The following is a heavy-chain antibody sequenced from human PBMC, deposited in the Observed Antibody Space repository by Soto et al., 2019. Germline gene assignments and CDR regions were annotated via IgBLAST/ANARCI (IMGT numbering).Heavy chain of an antibody. Sequence: QVHLVQSGAEVKKPGASVKVSCKGSGYGYTTYGITWVRQAPGQRLEWMAWISAHNGNTKYAQKLQGRVTVTRDTSTSTAYMGLRSLRSDDTAVYYFARGRYGDYWGKGALVTVSP. CDR3: ARGRYGDY. V-gene: IGHV1-18*01. J-gene: IGHJ4*02. CDR2: ISAHNGNT. D-gene: IGHD1-1*01. CDR1: GYGYTTYG.